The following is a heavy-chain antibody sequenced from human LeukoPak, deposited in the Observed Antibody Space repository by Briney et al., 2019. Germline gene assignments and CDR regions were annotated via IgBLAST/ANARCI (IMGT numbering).Heavy chain of an antibody. CDR3: AKDPYRVVVATGNYLDP. D-gene: IGHD2-15*01. V-gene: IGHV3-30*18. CDR2: ISHDGSNI. CDR1: GFTFYSYG. Sequence: GGSLRLSCAASGFTFYSYGMHWIRQAPGKGLEWVAVISHDGSNIHYGDSVKGRFTISRDNSKNTLYLQMNSLRAEDTAVYYCAKDPYRVVVATGNYLDPWGQGTLVTVSS. J-gene: IGHJ5*02.